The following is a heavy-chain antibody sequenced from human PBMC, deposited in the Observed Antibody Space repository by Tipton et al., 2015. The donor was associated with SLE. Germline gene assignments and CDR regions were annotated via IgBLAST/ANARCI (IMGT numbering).Heavy chain of an antibody. D-gene: IGHD5-24*01. J-gene: IGHJ5*02. CDR1: GFTVGNNY. V-gene: IGHV3-66*01. Sequence: GSLRLSCAASGFTVGNNYMMWVRQAPGKGLEWVSLIYSGGATHYVDSVKGRFTISRDSSKNTLHLQMNSLRAEDTAVYYCAGDPPANSPWGQGTLVTVSS. CDR2: IYSGGAT. CDR3: AGDPPANSP.